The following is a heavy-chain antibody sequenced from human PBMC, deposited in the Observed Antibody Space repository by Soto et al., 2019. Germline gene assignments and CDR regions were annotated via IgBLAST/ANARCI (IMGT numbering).Heavy chain of an antibody. CDR1: GFTLSSHG. V-gene: IGHV3-33*03. J-gene: IGHJ3*01. Sequence: QVQLLESGGGVVQSGTSLRLSCVASGFTLSSHGMHWVHQAPGKGLEWVSFIWDDGRDKYYADSVEGRFLISRDNSKNTMNLQVKSLRPEDTALYYCVRGATTTGWFDAFDLWGRGTMVTVSS. D-gene: IGHD6-19*01. CDR2: IWDDGRDK. CDR3: VRGATTTGWFDAFDL.